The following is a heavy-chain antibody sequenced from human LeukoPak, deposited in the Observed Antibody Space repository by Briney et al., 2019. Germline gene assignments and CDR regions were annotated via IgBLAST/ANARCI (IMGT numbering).Heavy chain of an antibody. CDR3: AKISGIPAGSDHYFEY. CDR2: ITDSGDST. V-gene: IGHV3-23*01. CDR1: GFTFSNSA. J-gene: IGHJ4*02. D-gene: IGHD6-13*01. Sequence: GGSLRLSCAASGFTFSNSAMSWVRQAPGKGLEWVSSITDSGDSTYYADSVKGRFTISRDNSKNTLYLQVNSLRAEDTAVYYCAKISGIPAGSDHYFEYWGQGTLVTVSS.